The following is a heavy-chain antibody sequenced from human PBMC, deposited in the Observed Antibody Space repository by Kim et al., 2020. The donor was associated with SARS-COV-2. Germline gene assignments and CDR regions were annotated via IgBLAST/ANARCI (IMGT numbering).Heavy chain of an antibody. CDR2: ISWNSGTK. CDR3: AKASGDWYFDL. Sequence: GGSLRLSCAASGFTFGDYAMHWVRQPPGKGPEWVSGISWNSGTKNYVDSVKGRFTISRDNVKKYVFLQMDSLRLDDTAFYYCAKASGDWYFDLWGRATLVTVSS. V-gene: IGHV3-9*01. D-gene: IGHD3-10*01. CDR1: GFTFGDYA. J-gene: IGHJ2*01.